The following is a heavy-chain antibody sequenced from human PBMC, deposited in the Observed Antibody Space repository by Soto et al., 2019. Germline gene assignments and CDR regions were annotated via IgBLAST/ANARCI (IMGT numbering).Heavy chain of an antibody. D-gene: IGHD6-25*01. CDR2: IYYSGST. V-gene: IGHV4-31*03. CDR1: GGSISSGGSY. Sequence: QVQLQESGPGLVKPSQTLSLTCTVSGGSISSGGSYWSGIVQHPGKGLAGIGYIYYSGSTYYNPSLKSRVPITVDTSKNQFSLKLSSATAADTAVHYYGRGYRSAGPGSRFDHWGQGPLVTVSS. J-gene: IGHJ5*02. CDR3: GRGYRSAGPGSRFDH.